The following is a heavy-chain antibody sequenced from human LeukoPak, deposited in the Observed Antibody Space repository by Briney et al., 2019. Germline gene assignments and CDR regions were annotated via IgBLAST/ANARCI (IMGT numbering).Heavy chain of an antibody. D-gene: IGHD6-19*01. CDR3: ARSSSSGWGFRFDP. CDR2: IYTNGST. J-gene: IGHJ5*02. Sequence: SETLSLTCTVSGGSISNYYWSWIRQSPGKVLEWIGRIYTNGSTNYNPSLKSRVTISVDTSKNQFSLKLSSVTAADTAVYYCARSSSSGWGFRFDPWGQGTLVTVSS. V-gene: IGHV4-4*07. CDR1: GGSISNYY.